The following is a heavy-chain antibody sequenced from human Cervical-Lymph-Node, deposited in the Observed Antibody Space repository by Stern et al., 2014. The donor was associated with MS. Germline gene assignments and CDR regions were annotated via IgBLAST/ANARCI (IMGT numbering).Heavy chain of an antibody. CDR2: ISSSSSTI. D-gene: IGHD1-14*01. CDR1: VFTFSSYS. CDR3: AREDELGGTA. Sequence: VQLVESGGGLVQPGGSLRLSCAASVFTFSSYSMNWVRQAPGKGLEWVSYISSSSSTIYYADSVKGRFTIARDNAKNSLYLQMNSLRDEDTAVYYCAREDELGGTAWGQGTLVTVSS. V-gene: IGHV3-48*02. J-gene: IGHJ5*02.